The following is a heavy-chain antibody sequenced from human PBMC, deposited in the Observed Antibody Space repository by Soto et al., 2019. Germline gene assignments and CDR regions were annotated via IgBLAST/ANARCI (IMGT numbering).Heavy chain of an antibody. CDR2: IWYDGSNK. D-gene: IGHD1-7*01. J-gene: IGHJ6*02. CDR1: GFTFSSYG. Sequence: QVQLVESGGGVVQPGRSLRLSCAASGFTFSSYGMHWVRQAPGKGLEWVAVIWYDGSNKYYADSVKGRFTISRDNSKNMLYLQMNSLRAEDTAVYYCAKGELELPSYGMDVWGQGTTVTVSS. CDR3: AKGELELPSYGMDV. V-gene: IGHV3-33*06.